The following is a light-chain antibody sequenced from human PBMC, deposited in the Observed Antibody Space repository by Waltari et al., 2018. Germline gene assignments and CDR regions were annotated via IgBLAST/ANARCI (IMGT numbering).Light chain of an antibody. V-gene: IGLV4-69*01. CDR3: QTWGTGLLV. CDR2: LNSDGSH. Sequence: QLVLTQSPSASASLGASVKLTCTLSSGHSSYGIAWHQQQPEKGPRYLMKLNSDGSHNRGDGIPDRLSGSSSGAERYLTISSLQSEDEADYYCQTWGTGLLVFGGGTKLTVL. J-gene: IGLJ3*02. CDR1: SGHSSYG.